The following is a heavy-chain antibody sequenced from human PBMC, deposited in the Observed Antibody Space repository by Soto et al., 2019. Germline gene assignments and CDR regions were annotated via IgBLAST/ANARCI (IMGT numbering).Heavy chain of an antibody. V-gene: IGHV4-34*01. CDR3: ATWMLGSRITMIRGGIRSGHGLDV. Sequence: QVQLQQWGAGLLKPSETLSLTCSVYGGSFSGYYWNWIRQPPGQGLEWIVEINHSGSTSYNPSLKSRVNISEGTSKNQFSLNLSSVTATDTAVYYCATWMLGSRITMIRGGIRSGHGLDVWVQGTKVTVSS. CDR2: INHSGST. J-gene: IGHJ6*02. CDR1: GGSFSGYY. D-gene: IGHD3-10*01.